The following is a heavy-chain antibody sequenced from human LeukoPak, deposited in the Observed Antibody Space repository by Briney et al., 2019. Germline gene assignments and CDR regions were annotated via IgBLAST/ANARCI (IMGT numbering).Heavy chain of an antibody. D-gene: IGHD4-17*01. Sequence: GGSLRLSCAASGFTFSDYYMSWIRQAPGKGLEWVSYISSSGTTISYTDSVKGRFTISRDNAKNSLYLQMNSLRAEDTAVYYCARSPSDYGDYIFDYWGQGTLVTVSS. CDR3: ARSPSDYGDYIFDY. J-gene: IGHJ4*02. V-gene: IGHV3-11*01. CDR1: GFTFSDYY. CDR2: ISSSGTTI.